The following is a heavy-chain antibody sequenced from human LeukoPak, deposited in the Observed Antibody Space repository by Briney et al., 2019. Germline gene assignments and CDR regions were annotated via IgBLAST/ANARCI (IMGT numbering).Heavy chain of an antibody. Sequence: SQTLSLTCTVSGGSISSRNYYWSWIRQPAGKGLEWIGRIYTSGSTDYNPSLKSRVTISVDRSKNQFSLKLSSVTAEDTAVYYCAKPNAVYDSSGYYGYWGQGTLVTVSS. CDR2: IYTSGST. J-gene: IGHJ4*02. D-gene: IGHD3-22*01. V-gene: IGHV4-61*02. CDR3: AKPNAVYDSSGYYGY. CDR1: GGSISSRNYY.